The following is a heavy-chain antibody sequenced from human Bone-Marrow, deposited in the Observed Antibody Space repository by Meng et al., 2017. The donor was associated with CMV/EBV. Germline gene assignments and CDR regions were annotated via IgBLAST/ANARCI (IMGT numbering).Heavy chain of an antibody. CDR1: GFTFSTDD. V-gene: IGHV3-13*01. CDR3: ARVRVTYYEFWSGAFGMDV. J-gene: IGHJ6*02. CDR2: IGTLSDT. D-gene: IGHD3-3*01. Sequence: GGSLRLSCLASGFTFSTDDMYWVRQASGKGLEWVSAIGTLSDTFYPDSVEGRFTISRDNAKNSLYLQMNSLRAEDTAVYYCARVRVTYYEFWSGAFGMDVWGQGTTVTVSS.